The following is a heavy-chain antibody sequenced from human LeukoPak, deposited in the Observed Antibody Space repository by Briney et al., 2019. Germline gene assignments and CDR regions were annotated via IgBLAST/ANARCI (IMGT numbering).Heavy chain of an antibody. V-gene: IGHV3-30*02. D-gene: IGHD1/OR15-1a*01. Sequence: GGSLRLXCAVSGFIFTDYGMHWVRQAPGKGLECVAFIRYDGSTKYYVDSVKGRFTISRDNSKNMLFLQMNSLRGEDTAVYYCAKEGTASKPSDLDYWGQGTLVTVSS. CDR3: AKEGTASKPSDLDY. CDR2: IRYDGSTK. CDR1: GFIFTDYG. J-gene: IGHJ4*02.